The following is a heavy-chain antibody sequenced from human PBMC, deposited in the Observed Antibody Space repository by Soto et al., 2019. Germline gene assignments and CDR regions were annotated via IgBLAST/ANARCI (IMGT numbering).Heavy chain of an antibody. CDR1: GGTFSSYA. J-gene: IGHJ6*02. D-gene: IGHD1-26*01. Sequence: QVQLVQSGAEVKKPGSSVKVSCKASGGTFSSYAISWVRQAPGQGLEWMGGIIPIFGTANYAQKFQGRVTITADESTSTAYMELSSLRSEDTAVYYCARGPWELLNYYYYYGMDVWGQGTTVTVSS. V-gene: IGHV1-69*12. CDR3: ARGPWELLNYYYYYGMDV. CDR2: IIPIFGTA.